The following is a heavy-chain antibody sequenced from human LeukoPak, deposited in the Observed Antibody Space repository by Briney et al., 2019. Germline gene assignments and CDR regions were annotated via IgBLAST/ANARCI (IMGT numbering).Heavy chain of an antibody. V-gene: IGHV1-3*01. J-gene: IGHJ4*02. CDR1: GYTFTSYA. CDR2: INAGNGNT. CDR3: ARIATTVTTPFDY. D-gene: IGHD4-11*01. Sequence: ASVKVSCKASGYTFTSYAMHWVRQAPGQRLEWMGWINAGNGNTKYSQKFQGRVTITRDTSASTAYMELSSLRSEDTAVYNCARIATTVTTPFDYWGQGTLVTVSS.